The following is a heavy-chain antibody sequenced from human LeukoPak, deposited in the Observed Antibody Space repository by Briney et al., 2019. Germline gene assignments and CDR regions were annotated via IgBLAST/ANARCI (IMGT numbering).Heavy chain of an antibody. CDR2: LSGSGSRT. Sequence: GGSLRLSCAASGFTFSNYAMSWVRQAPGKGLEGVSSLSGSGSRTLFADSVKGRFTISRDNSKNTLYLQMNSLRAEDTAVYYLANYGSGSYSPGYFYYWGQGTLVTVSS. V-gene: IGHV3-23*01. CDR1: GFTFSNYA. J-gene: IGHJ4*02. D-gene: IGHD3-10*01. CDR3: ANYGSGSYSPGYFYY.